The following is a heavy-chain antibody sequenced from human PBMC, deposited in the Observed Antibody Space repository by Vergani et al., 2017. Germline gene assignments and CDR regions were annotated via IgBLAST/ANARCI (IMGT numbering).Heavy chain of an antibody. CDR3: ARMGGYDEGDAFRIGYFDS. J-gene: IGHJ4*02. V-gene: IGHV4-31*03. CDR2: IYSTGST. D-gene: IGHD3-22*01. Sequence: QVQLQESGPGLVKPSQTLSLTCSVSGDSISSGFYYWNWLRQHPGKGLEWIGYIYSTGSTHHNPSLRSRINMSVDTSKNQFSLKLNSVTAADTAMYYCARMGGYDEGDAFRIGYFDSWGPGILVTVSS. CDR1: GDSISSGFYY.